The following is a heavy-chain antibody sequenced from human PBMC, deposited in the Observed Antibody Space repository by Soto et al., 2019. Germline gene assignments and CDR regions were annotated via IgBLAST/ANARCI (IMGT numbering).Heavy chain of an antibody. CDR2: IRSKANSYAT. D-gene: IGHD2-15*01. CDR3: TRLGGYCSGGSCYSDAFDI. Sequence: LRLSCAASGFTFSGSAMHWVRQASGKGLEWVGRIRSKANSYATAYAASVKGRFTISRDDSKNTAYLQMNSLKTEDTAVYYCTRLGGYCSGGSCYSDAFDIWGQGTMVTVSS. J-gene: IGHJ3*02. V-gene: IGHV3-73*01. CDR1: GFTFSGSA.